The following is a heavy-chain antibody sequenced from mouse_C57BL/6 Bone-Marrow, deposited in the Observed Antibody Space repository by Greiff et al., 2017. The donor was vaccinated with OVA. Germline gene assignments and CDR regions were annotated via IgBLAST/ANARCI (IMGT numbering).Heavy chain of an antibody. CDR2: IWSGGST. Sequence: VKLLESGPGLVQPSQSLSITCTVSGFSLTSYGVHWVRQSPGKGLEWLGVIWSGGSTDYNAAFMYRLSITKETSKSQVILKMNRRQADDTAISYCAKKSNPGGFDYWGQGTTLTVSS. CDR1: GFSLTSYG. D-gene: IGHD2-5*01. CDR3: AKKSNPGGFDY. J-gene: IGHJ2*01. V-gene: IGHV2-5*01.